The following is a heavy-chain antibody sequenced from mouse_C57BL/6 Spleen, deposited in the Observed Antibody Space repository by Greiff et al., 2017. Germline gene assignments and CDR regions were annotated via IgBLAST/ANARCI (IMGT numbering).Heavy chain of an antibody. V-gene: IGHV1-55*01. Sequence: QVQLQQPGAELVKPGASVKMSCKASGYTFTSYWITWVKQRPGQGLEWIGDIYPGSGSTNYNEKFKSKATLTVDTSSSTAYMQLSSLTSEDSAVYYCARSPTRGHYFDYWGQGTTLTVSS. CDR3: ARSPTRGHYFDY. J-gene: IGHJ2*01. D-gene: IGHD1-1*01. CDR2: IYPGSGST. CDR1: GYTFTSYW.